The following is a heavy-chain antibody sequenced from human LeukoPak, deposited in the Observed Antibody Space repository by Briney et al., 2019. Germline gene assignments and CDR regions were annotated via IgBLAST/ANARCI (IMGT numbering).Heavy chain of an antibody. CDR3: STDYTHGGA. CDR2: ISSSSSTI. D-gene: IGHD3-10*01. V-gene: IGHV3-48*04. J-gene: IGHJ5*02. Sequence: PGGSLRLSCAASGFTFSSYSMNWVRQAPGKGLEWVSYISSSSSTIYYADSVRGRFTISRDNAKNSLYLQMNSLRAEDTAVYYCSTDYTHGGAWGQGTLVTVSS. CDR1: GFTFSSYS.